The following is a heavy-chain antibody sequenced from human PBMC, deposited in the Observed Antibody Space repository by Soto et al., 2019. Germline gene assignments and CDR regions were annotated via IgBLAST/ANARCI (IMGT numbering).Heavy chain of an antibody. CDR1: GDSISSATHY. D-gene: IGHD5-12*01. J-gene: IGHJ4*02. Sequence: SETLSLTCTVSGDSISSATHYWNWIRQHPGKGLEWIGYVSSSGNSYYSPSLKGRAALSVDTSENHLSLTLNSVTSADTAVYFCARDRRDGYKRYFEFWGQGNQVTVSS. CDR3: ARDRRDGYKRYFEF. CDR2: VSSSGNS. V-gene: IGHV4-31*03.